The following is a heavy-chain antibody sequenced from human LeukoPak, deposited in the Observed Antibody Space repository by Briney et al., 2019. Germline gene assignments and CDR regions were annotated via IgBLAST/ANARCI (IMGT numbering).Heavy chain of an antibody. D-gene: IGHD2-15*01. CDR1: GGSISSSSSY. J-gene: IGHJ6*02. CDR3: ARGFCSGGSCYKYYYYYYGMDV. CDR2: IYYSGST. V-gene: IGHV4-39*01. Sequence: SETLSLTCTVSGGSISSSSSYWGWIRQPPGKGLEWIGSIYYSGSTYYNPSLKSRVTISVDTSKNQFSLKLSSVTAADTAVYYCARGFCSGGSCYKYYYYYYGMDVWGQGTTVTVSS.